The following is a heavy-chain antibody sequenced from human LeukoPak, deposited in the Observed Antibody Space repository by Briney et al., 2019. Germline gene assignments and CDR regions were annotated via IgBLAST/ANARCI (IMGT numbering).Heavy chain of an antibody. Sequence: GRSLRLSCAASGFTFSSYGMHWVRQAPGKGLEWVALISYDGSNKYHADSVKGRFTISRDNSNNTLYLQMNSLRAEDTAVYYCARVPDMVRGVIIWDYWGQGTLVTVSS. J-gene: IGHJ4*02. CDR3: ARVPDMVRGVIIWDY. CDR2: ISYDGSNK. D-gene: IGHD3-10*01. CDR1: GFTFSSYG. V-gene: IGHV3-30*03.